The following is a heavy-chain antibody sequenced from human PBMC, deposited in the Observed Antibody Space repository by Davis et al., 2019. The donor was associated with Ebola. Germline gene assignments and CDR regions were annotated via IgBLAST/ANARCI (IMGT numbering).Heavy chain of an antibody. CDR1: GFTFSSYA. Sequence: GESLKISCAASGFTFSSYAMSWVRQAPGKGLEWVSAISGSGGSTYYADSVKGRFTISRDNSKNTLYLQMNSLRAEDTAVYYCAKGIVGQLTWDAFDIWGQGTMVTVSS. J-gene: IGHJ3*02. CDR3: AKGIVGQLTWDAFDI. CDR2: ISGSGGST. D-gene: IGHD1-26*01. V-gene: IGHV3-23*01.